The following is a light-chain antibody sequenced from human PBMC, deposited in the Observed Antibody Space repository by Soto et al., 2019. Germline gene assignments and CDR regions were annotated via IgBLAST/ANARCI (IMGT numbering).Light chain of an antibody. Sequence: DIQMTQSPSTLSASVGDRVTITCRASQSISSWLAWYQQKPGKAPKLLIYRASSLESGVPSRISGSGSGTEFTLTISSLQHDDFATYYCQQYNSYSPWTFGQGTKVEIK. CDR1: QSISSW. J-gene: IGKJ1*01. CDR2: RAS. CDR3: QQYNSYSPWT. V-gene: IGKV1-5*03.